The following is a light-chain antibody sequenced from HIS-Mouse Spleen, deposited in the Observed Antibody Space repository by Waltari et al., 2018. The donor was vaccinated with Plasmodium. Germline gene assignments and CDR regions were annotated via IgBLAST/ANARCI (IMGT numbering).Light chain of an antibody. CDR1: AVTKKY. J-gene: IGLJ3*02. CDR2: EDS. CDR3: YSTDSSGNHRV. V-gene: IGLV3-10*01. Sequence: SYELTQPPSVSVSPGQTARITCSGDAVTKKYAYWDQQKSGQAPVLVIYEDSKRPSGIPERFSGSSSGTMATLTISGAQVEDEADYYCYSTDSSGNHRVFGGGTKLTVL.